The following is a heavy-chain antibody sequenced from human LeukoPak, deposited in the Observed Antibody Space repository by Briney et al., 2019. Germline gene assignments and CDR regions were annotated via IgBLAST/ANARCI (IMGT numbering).Heavy chain of an antibody. CDR2: VSYDGGNK. V-gene: IGHV3-30*03. CDR1: GFTFSSYG. Sequence: QTGGSLRLSCAASGFTFSSYGMHWVRQAPGKGLEWVAVVSYDGGNKYYADSVKGRFTISRDNSKNTLYLQMNSLRAEDTAVYYCARDIGRKYKIFDYWGQGTLVTVSS. CDR3: ARDIGRKYKIFDY. D-gene: IGHD1-1*01. J-gene: IGHJ4*02.